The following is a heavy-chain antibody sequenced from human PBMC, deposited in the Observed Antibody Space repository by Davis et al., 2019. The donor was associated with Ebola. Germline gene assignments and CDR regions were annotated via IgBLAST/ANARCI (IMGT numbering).Heavy chain of an antibody. D-gene: IGHD3-22*01. CDR2: ISSSSSYT. J-gene: IGHJ6*02. Sequence: PGGSLRLSCAASIFTFSDYYMSWIRQAPGKGLEWVSYISSSSSYTNYADSVKGRFTISRDNSKNTLYLQMNSLRAEDTAVYYCAREGPRFDSSGYYYGMDVWGQGTTVTVSS. V-gene: IGHV3-11*06. CDR1: IFTFSDYY. CDR3: AREGPRFDSSGYYYGMDV.